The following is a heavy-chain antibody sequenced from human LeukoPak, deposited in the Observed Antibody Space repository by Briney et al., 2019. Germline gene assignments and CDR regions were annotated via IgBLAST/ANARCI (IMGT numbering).Heavy chain of an antibody. D-gene: IGHD3-22*01. CDR3: ARDWRDSSGKFPNDAFDI. CDR1: GFTFSDYY. CDR2: ISSSGSTI. Sequence: PGGSLRLSCAASGFTFSDYYMSWIRQAPGKGLEWVSYISSSGSTIYYADSVEGRFTISRDNAKNSLYLQMNSLRAEDTAVYYCARDWRDSSGKFPNDAFDIWGQGTMVTVSS. V-gene: IGHV3-11*04. J-gene: IGHJ3*02.